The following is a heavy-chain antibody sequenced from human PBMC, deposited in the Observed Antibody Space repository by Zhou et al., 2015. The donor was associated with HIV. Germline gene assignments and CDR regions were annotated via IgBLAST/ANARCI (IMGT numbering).Heavy chain of an antibody. D-gene: IGHD6-19*01. V-gene: IGHV3-9*01. Sequence: DVQLVESGGGLVPPGRSLRLSCAASGFRFEHYAMHWVRQVPGKGLEWVSGISWNSGAIGYADSVKGRFSISRDNGNKSLYLEMNSLRLEDTALYYCAKDRYSSGWGFFQHWGQGTLVTVSS. CDR3: AKDRYSSGWGFFQH. J-gene: IGHJ1*01. CDR2: ISWNSGAI. CDR1: GFRFEHYA.